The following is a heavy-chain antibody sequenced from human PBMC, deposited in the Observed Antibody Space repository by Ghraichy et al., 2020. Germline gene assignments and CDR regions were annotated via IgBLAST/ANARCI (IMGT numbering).Heavy chain of an antibody. V-gene: IGHV3-7*03. Sequence: GGSLRLSCAASGFAFDTYSMSWVRQAPGKGLEWLANIKQGGSEKHHVDSVKGRFTISRDNAKNSLYLEMNSLRAEDTAVYFCARDVNGWYGDYLDYWGQGTLVTVSS. CDR1: GFAFDTYS. D-gene: IGHD6-19*01. CDR3: ARDVNGWYGDYLDY. CDR2: IKQGGSEK. J-gene: IGHJ4*02.